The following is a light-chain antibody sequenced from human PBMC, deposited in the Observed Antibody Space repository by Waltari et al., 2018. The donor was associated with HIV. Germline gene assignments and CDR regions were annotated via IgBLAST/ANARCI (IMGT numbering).Light chain of an antibody. J-gene: IGKJ1*01. CDR2: GAS. Sequence: EIVMTQSPATLSVSPGERATLSCRASQSISSNLAWYQQKPGQASRLLIYGASTRATGIPARFSGSGSGTEFTLTISSLQSEDFALYYCQHYNNWPPWTFGQGTKVEIK. V-gene: IGKV3-15*01. CDR3: QHYNNWPPWT. CDR1: QSISSN.